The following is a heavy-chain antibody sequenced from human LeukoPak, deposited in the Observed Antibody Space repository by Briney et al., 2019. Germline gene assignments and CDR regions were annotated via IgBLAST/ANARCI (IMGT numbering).Heavy chain of an antibody. CDR1: GGSVSSSSSY. J-gene: IGHJ4*02. CDR3: ARCGSYNPYYFDY. CDR2: IYYSGST. D-gene: IGHD1-26*01. V-gene: IGHV4-39*07. Sequence: SETLSLTCTVSGGSVSSSSSYWGWIRQPPGKGLEWIGSIYYSGSTYYNPSLKSRVTISVDTSKNQFSLKLSSVTAADTAVYYCARCGSYNPYYFDYWGQGTLVTVSS.